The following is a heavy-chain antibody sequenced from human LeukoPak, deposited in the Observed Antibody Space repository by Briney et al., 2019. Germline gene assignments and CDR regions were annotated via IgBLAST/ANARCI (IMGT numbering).Heavy chain of an antibody. CDR2: TSYDGSIN. CDR1: GFTFSTYA. CDR3: ARALNSAWHNFDH. D-gene: IGHD1/OR15-1a*01. V-gene: IGHV3-30*04. J-gene: IGHJ5*02. Sequence: GGSLRLSCAASGFTFSTYAMHWVRQAPGKGLEWVAVTSYDGSINYYADSVKGRFTISRDNSKNTLYLQMNSLRAEDTAVYHCARALNSAWHNFDHWGQGTLVTVSS.